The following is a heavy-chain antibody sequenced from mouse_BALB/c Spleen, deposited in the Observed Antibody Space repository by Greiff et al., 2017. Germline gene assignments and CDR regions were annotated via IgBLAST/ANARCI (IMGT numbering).Heavy chain of an antibody. Sequence: EVMLVESGGGLVQPGGSMKLSCVASGFTFSNYWMNWVRQSPEKGLEWVAEIRLKSNNYATHYAESVKGRFTISRDDSKSSVYLQMNNLRAEDTGIYYCTRGGAMDYWGQGTSVTVSS. J-gene: IGHJ4*01. CDR1: GFTFSNYW. CDR2: IRLKSNNYAT. CDR3: TRGGAMDY. V-gene: IGHV6-6*02.